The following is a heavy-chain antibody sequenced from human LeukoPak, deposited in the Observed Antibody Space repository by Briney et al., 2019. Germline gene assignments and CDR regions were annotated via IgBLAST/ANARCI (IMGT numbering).Heavy chain of an antibody. D-gene: IGHD6-13*01. CDR1: GFTFDDYA. V-gene: IGHV3-43*02. J-gene: IGHJ6*03. CDR3: AKASSSWPYYYYYYMDV. CDR2: ISGDGGST. Sequence: GGSLRLSCAASGFTFDDYAMRWVRQAPGKGLEWVSLISGDGGSTYYADSVKGRFTISRDNSKNSLYLHMNSLRTADTALYYCAKASSSWPYYYYYYMDVWGKGTTVTVYS.